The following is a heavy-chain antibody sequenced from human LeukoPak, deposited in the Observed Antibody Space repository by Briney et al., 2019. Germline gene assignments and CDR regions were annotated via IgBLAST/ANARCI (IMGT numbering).Heavy chain of an antibody. CDR3: ARDRYDYVWGSYRLNWFDP. Sequence: SQTLSLTCAISGDSVSSNSAAWNWIRQSPSRGLEWLGRTYYRSKWYNDYAVSVKSRITINPDTSKNQFSLQLNSVTPEDTAVYCCARDRYDYVWGSYRLNWFDPWGQGTLVTVSS. V-gene: IGHV6-1*01. CDR1: GDSVSSNSAA. J-gene: IGHJ5*02. D-gene: IGHD3-16*02. CDR2: TYYRSKWYN.